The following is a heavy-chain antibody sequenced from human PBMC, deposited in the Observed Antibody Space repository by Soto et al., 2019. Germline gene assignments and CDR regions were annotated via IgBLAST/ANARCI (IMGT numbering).Heavy chain of an antibody. CDR1: GGSISSYY. V-gene: IGHV4-59*12. D-gene: IGHD3-16*01. Sequence: SETLSLTCTVSGGSISSYYWSWIRQPPGKGLEWIGYIYYSGSTNYNPSLKSRVTISVDTSKNQFSLKLSSVTAADTAVYYCARFSLGETLDVFDIWAQGAMVTVSS. J-gene: IGHJ3*02. CDR3: ARFSLGETLDVFDI. CDR2: IYYSGST.